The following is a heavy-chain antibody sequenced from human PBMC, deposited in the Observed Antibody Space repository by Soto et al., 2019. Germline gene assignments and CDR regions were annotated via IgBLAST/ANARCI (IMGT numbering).Heavy chain of an antibody. CDR3: ATEPHIVATMEY. J-gene: IGHJ4*02. CDR2: FDPEDGET. D-gene: IGHD5-12*01. CDR1: GYTLTELS. V-gene: IGHV1-24*01. Sequence: ASVKVSCKVSGYTLTELSMHWVRQAPGKGLEWMGGFDPEDGETIYAQKFQGRVTMTEDTSTDTAYMELSSLRSEDTAVYYCATEPHIVATMEYWGQGTLVTVSS.